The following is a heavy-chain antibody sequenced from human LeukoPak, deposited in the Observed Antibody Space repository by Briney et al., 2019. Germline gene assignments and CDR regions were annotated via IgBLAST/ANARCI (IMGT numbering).Heavy chain of an antibody. D-gene: IGHD1-26*01. Sequence: AGSLRLSCVASGFTFDDNGISWDRHAQGKGLERVSRIHWNSSSTRYDDSVKGRFTISRDNAKKSMYLQMISLKAEATDNTDCAKATRSLGNWGQGTLVTVSS. V-gene: IGHV3-20*01. J-gene: IGHJ4*02. CDR1: GFTFDDNG. CDR3: AKATRSLGN. CDR2: IHWNSSST.